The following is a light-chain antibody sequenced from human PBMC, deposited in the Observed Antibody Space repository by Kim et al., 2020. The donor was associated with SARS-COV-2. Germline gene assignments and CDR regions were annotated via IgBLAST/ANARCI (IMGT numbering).Light chain of an antibody. V-gene: IGKV1-39*01. Sequence: DIQMTQSPSSLSASVGDRVTITCRASQSISTYSNWYQLKPGKAPKILVYQATKLQAGVPSRFSGSASGTDFTLTISGLQPDDFATYYCLQTYRTPITFGQGTRLEIK. CDR2: QAT. CDR1: QSISTY. J-gene: IGKJ5*01. CDR3: LQTYRTPIT.